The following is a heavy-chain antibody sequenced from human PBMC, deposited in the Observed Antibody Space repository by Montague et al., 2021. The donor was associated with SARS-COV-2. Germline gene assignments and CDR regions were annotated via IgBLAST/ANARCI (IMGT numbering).Heavy chain of an antibody. J-gene: IGHJ6*02. D-gene: IGHD3-9*01. CDR2: IDWDDDK. CDR3: ARRTYDILTGYDYGMDV. V-gene: IGHV2-70*11. Sequence: PPLVKPTQTLTLTCTFSGFSLSTSGMCVSWIRQPPGKALEWLARIDWDDDKYYSTSLKTRLTIPKDTSKNQVVLTMTNMDPVDTATYYCARRTYDILTGYDYGMDVWGQGTTVTVSS. CDR1: GFSLSTSGMC.